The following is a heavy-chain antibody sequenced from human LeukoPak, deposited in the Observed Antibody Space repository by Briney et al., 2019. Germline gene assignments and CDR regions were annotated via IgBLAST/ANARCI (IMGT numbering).Heavy chain of an antibody. CDR3: ARGSGWYYPDY. CDR2: IYYSGST. D-gene: IGHD6-19*01. Sequence: PSETLSLTCTVSGDSVSSGNYYLSWIRQPPGKGLEWIGYIYYSGSTNYNPSLKSRVTISVDTSKNQFSLKLSSVTAADTAVYYCARGSGWYYPDYWGQGTLVTVSS. J-gene: IGHJ4*02. V-gene: IGHV4-61*01. CDR1: GDSVSSGNYY.